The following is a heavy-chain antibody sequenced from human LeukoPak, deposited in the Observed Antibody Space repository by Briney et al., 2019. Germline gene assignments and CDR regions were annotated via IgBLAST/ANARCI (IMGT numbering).Heavy chain of an antibody. V-gene: IGHV3-23*01. CDR2: ISGAGDTT. Sequence: GGSLRLSRAASGFIFSNYIMAWVRQAPGKGLEWVSAISGAGDTTYYADSVKGRFTISRDNSRKTMYLQMNNLRADDTALYYCAKSHSTSHFDSWGQGTLVTVSS. J-gene: IGHJ4*02. CDR3: AKSHSTSHFDS. D-gene: IGHD2-2*01. CDR1: GFIFSNYI.